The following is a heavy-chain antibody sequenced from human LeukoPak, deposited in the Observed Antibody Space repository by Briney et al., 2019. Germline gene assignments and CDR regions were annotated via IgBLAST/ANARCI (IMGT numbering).Heavy chain of an antibody. J-gene: IGHJ6*02. D-gene: IGHD3-22*01. V-gene: IGHV4-59*08. CDR2: IYYSGST. CDR1: GGSISSYY. CDR3: ARLSSGYYYWASYGMDV. Sequence: SENLSLTCTVSGGSISSYYWSWIRQPPGKGLEWIGYIYYSGSTNYNPSLKSRVTISVDTSKNQFSLKLSSVTAADTAVYYCARLSSGYYYWASYGMDVWGQGTTVTVSS.